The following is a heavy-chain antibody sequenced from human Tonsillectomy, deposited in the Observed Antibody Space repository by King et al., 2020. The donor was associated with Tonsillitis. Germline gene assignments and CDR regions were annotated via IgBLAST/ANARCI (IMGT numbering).Heavy chain of an antibody. V-gene: IGHV4-39*01. CDR1: GGSISSSSFY. J-gene: IGHJ3*02. CDR2: IYYGGNT. D-gene: IGHD4-17*01. CDR3: ASRYGDYVADAFDI. Sequence: LQLQESGPGLVKPSETLSLTCTVSGGSISSSSFYWGWIRQPPGKGLEWIGSIYYGGNTYYNPSLKSRVTISLDMSKNHFSMKLNSVTAADTAVYYCASRYGDYVADAFDIWGQGTMVTVSS.